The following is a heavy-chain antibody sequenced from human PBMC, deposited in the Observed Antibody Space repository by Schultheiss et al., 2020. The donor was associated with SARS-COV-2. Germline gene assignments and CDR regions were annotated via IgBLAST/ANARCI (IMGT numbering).Heavy chain of an antibody. CDR1: GCSISSYY. CDR3: ARSPETVAYFDY. CDR2: IYYSGST. V-gene: IGHV4-59*08. D-gene: IGHD4-23*01. J-gene: IGHJ4*02. Sequence: SETLSLTCTVSGCSISSYYWGWIRQPPGKGLEWIGYIYYSGSTNYNPSLKSRVTISVDTSKNQFSLKLSSVTAADTAVYYCARSPETVAYFDYWGQGTLVTVSS.